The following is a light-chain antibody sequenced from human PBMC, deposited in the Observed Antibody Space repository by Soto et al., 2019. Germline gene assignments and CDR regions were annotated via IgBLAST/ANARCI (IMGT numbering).Light chain of an antibody. V-gene: IGLV2-23*02. J-gene: IGLJ1*01. CDR3: CSYAGVSTFV. CDR2: EVT. Sequence: QSALTQPASVSGSPGQSITISCTGTSSDVGSYDLVSWYQQHPGKAPRLIIYEVTERPSGVSNRFSGSKSGSTASLTFSGLQAEDEADYFCCSYAGVSTFVFGTGTKVTVL. CDR1: SSDVGSYDL.